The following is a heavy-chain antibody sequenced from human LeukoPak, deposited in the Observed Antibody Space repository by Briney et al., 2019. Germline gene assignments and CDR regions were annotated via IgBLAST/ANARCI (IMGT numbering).Heavy chain of an antibody. CDR1: GFTFSSYS. Sequence: GGSLRLSCAASGFTFSSYSMNWVRQAPGKGLEWVSSISSSSSTIYYADSVKGRFTISRDNAKNSLYLQMNSLRAEDTAVYYCARSLLSSGWHTGDELDYWGQGTLVTVSS. J-gene: IGHJ4*02. CDR3: ARSLLSSGWHTGDELDY. V-gene: IGHV3-48*01. D-gene: IGHD6-19*01. CDR2: ISSSSSTI.